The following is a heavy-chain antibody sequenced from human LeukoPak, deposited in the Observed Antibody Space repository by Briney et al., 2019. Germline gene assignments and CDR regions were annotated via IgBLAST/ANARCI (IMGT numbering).Heavy chain of an antibody. CDR2: IYSGGST. J-gene: IGHJ4*02. CDR3: ARYGSGSYYNADY. D-gene: IGHD3-10*01. Sequence: GGSLRLSCAASGFTVSSNYMSWVRQAPGKGLEWVSVIYSGGSTYYADSVKGRFTISRDNSKNTLYLQMNSLRAEDTAVYYCARYGSGSYYNADYWGQGTLVTVSS. V-gene: IGHV3-66*01. CDR1: GFTVSSNY.